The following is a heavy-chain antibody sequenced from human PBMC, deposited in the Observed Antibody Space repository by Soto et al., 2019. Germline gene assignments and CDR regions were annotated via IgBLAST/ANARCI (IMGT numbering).Heavy chain of an antibody. V-gene: IGHV3-21*01. J-gene: IGHJ4*02. Sequence: GGSLRLSCAASGFTFSSYSMNWVRQAPGKGLEWVSSISSSSSYIYYADSVKGRFTISRDNAKNSLYLQMNSLRAEDTAVYYCARDVLPRLSYETTPSNYWGQGTLVTVSS. CDR2: ISSSSSYI. CDR3: ARDVLPRLSYETTPSNY. CDR1: GFTFSSYS. D-gene: IGHD5-12*01.